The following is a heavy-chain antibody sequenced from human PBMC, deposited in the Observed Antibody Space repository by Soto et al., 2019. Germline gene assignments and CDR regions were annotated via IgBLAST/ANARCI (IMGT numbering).Heavy chain of an antibody. CDR2: ISAYNGNT. V-gene: IGHV1-18*01. J-gene: IGHJ6*02. CDR3: ARKGYCSSTSCYEVSYYYYGMDV. CDR1: GYTFTSYG. Sequence: ASVKVSCKASGYTFTSYGISWVRQAPGQGLERMGWISAYNGNTNYAQKLQGRVTMTTDTSTSTAYMELRSLRSDDTAVYYCARKGYCSSTSCYEVSYYYYGMDVWGQGTTVTVSS. D-gene: IGHD2-2*01.